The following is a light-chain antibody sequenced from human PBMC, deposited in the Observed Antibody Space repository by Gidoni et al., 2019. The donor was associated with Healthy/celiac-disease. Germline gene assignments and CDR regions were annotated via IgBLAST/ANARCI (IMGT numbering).Light chain of an antibody. V-gene: IGKV3-11*01. J-gene: IGKJ4*01. CDR2: DAS. CDR3: QQRSNWPLT. Sequence: ELVFTQSPATLPPSPGESTTLSCRASQSVSSYLAWYHQKPGQAPRLLIYDASNRATGIPARFSGSGCGTDFTLTISGVEPEDFAVYYCQQRSNWPLTFGGGTKVEIK. CDR1: QSVSSY.